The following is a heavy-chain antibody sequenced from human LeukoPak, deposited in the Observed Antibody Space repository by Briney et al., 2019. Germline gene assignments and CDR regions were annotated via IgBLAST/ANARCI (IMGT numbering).Heavy chain of an antibody. J-gene: IGHJ3*02. CDR3: ALGNCPTTSCYPGVAFDI. CDR1: GGSLSSYY. D-gene: IGHD2-2*01. Sequence: SETLSLTCTVSGGSLSSYYWSWIRQPAGKGLEWIGRFYASGSTNYNPSLQSRVTISVDTSKNQFSLKLTSVTAADTAVYYCALGNCPTTSCYPGVAFDIWGQGTMVTVSS. CDR2: FYASGST. V-gene: IGHV4-4*07.